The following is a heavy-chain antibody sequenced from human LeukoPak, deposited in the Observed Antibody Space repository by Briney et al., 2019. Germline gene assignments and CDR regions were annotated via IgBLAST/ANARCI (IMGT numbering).Heavy chain of an antibody. CDR1: GFTFSSYE. D-gene: IGHD3-10*02. CDR2: ISSSGSTI. Sequence: PGGSLRLSCAASGFTFSSYEMNWVRQAPGKGLEWVSYISSSGSTIYYADSVKGRFTISRDNAKNSLYLQMNSLRAEGTAVYYCARSITMYNWFDPWGQGTLVTVSS. J-gene: IGHJ5*02. V-gene: IGHV3-48*03. CDR3: ARSITMYNWFDP.